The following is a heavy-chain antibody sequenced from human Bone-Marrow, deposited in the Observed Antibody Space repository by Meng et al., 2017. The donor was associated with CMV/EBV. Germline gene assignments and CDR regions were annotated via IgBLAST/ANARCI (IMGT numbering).Heavy chain of an antibody. J-gene: IGHJ3*02. D-gene: IGHD7-27*01. CDR3: ASRTGDFLNDAFDI. V-gene: IGHV4-59*01. CDR2: IYYSGST. CDR1: GGSISSYY. Sequence: SETLSLTCTVSGGSISSYYWSWIRQPPGKGLEWIGYIYYSGSTNYNPSLKSRVTISVDTSKNQFSLKLSSVTAADTAVYYCASRTGDFLNDAFDIWGQGTMATVSS.